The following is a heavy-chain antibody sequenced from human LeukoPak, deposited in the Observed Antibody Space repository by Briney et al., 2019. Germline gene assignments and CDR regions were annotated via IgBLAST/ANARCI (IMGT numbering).Heavy chain of an antibody. J-gene: IGHJ4*02. Sequence: GGSLRLSCAASGFTFSSYEMNWVRQAPGKGLEWISYISSSGSTMYYADSVKGRFTISRDNAKNSLYLQMNSLRAEDTAIYYWASGGWSPLDCGGGGPRPTVSS. CDR2: ISSSGSTM. CDR1: GFTFSSYE. CDR3: ASGGWSPLDC. D-gene: IGHD6-19*01. V-gene: IGHV3-48*03.